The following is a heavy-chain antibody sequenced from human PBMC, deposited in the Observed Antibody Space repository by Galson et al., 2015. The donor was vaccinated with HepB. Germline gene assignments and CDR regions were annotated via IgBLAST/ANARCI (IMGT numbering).Heavy chain of an antibody. CDR1: GDSVSSSNFY. J-gene: IGHJ5*02. CDR2: LHYRGST. D-gene: IGHD2-2*01. V-gene: IGHV4-39*01. Sequence: ETLSLTCAVSGDSVSSSNFYWGWFRQPPGKGLEWIGSLHYRGSTYYNPSLKSRVSISVDTSKNQFSLTLTSVAATDTAVYYCARLWAVVDVLIDPWGQGTLVTVSS. CDR3: ARLWAVVDVLIDP.